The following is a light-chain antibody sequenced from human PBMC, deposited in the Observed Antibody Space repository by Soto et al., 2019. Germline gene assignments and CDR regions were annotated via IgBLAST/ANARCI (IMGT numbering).Light chain of an antibody. Sequence: EIVMTQSPDTLSVSPGERATLSCRASQSVSSNLAWYQQKPGQAPRLLIYGVSTRATGIPARFSGSGSGTEFTLTISSLQSEDFAVYYCQQYKNWPAITFGQGTRLEIK. J-gene: IGKJ5*01. CDR2: GVS. CDR1: QSVSSN. V-gene: IGKV3D-15*01. CDR3: QQYKNWPAIT.